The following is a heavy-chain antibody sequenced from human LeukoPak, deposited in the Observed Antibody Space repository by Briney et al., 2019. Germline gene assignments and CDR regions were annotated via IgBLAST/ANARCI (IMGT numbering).Heavy chain of an antibody. CDR3: VKGEGSGYYWFDP. D-gene: IGHD5-12*01. Sequence: GGSLRLSCLASGFTFSSYAMHWVRQAPGKGLEYVSAISSNGGSTYYADSVKGRFTISRDNSKNTLYLQMSSLRAEDTAVYYCVKGEGSGYYWFDPWGQGTLVTVSS. CDR1: GFTFSSYA. CDR2: ISSNGGST. V-gene: IGHV3-64D*09. J-gene: IGHJ5*02.